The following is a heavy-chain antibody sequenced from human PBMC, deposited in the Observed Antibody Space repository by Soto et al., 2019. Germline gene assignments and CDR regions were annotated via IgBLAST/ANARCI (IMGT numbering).Heavy chain of an antibody. CDR1: GFTFSSYS. J-gene: IGHJ5*02. CDR2: ISSSSSTI. D-gene: IGHD3-22*01. Sequence: PGGSLRLSCAASGFTFSSYSMNWVRQAPGKGLEWVSYISSSSSTIYYADSVKGRFTISRDNAKNSLYLQMNSLRDEDTAVYYCARDTTDSSGYYPNWFDPWGQGTLVTVSS. CDR3: ARDTTDSSGYYPNWFDP. V-gene: IGHV3-48*02.